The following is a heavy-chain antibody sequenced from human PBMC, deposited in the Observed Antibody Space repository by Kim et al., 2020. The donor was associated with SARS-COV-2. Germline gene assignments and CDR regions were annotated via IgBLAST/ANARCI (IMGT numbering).Heavy chain of an antibody. J-gene: IGHJ6*02. Sequence: PSLKSRVTISVDTSKNQVSLKLSSVTAADTAVYYCARTSSDGPYGMDVWGQGTTVTVSS. D-gene: IGHD2-2*01. V-gene: IGHV4-59*01. CDR3: ARTSSDGPYGMDV.